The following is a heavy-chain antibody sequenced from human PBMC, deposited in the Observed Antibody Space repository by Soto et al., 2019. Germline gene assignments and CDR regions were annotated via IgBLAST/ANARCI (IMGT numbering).Heavy chain of an antibody. CDR1: GGSISSSSSS. D-gene: IGHD1-26*01. Sequence: QLQVQESGPGLVKPSETLSLTCTVSGGSISSSSSSWGWIRQPPGKGLEWIATFYYGESTYYNPSLESRLTISVDTSKNQFSLNLGSVTAADTAVYYCARHRGTVAAIELAWFDPWGQGTLVTVSS. CDR2: FYYGEST. V-gene: IGHV4-39*01. J-gene: IGHJ5*02. CDR3: ARHRGTVAAIELAWFDP.